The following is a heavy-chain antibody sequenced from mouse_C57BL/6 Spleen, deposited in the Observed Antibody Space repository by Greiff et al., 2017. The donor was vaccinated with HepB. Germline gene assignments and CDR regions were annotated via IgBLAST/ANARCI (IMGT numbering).Heavy chain of an antibody. CDR2: INPSTGGT. V-gene: IGHV1-42*01. J-gene: IGHJ2*01. CDR3: ARHYYGSNFDY. CDR1: GYSFTGYY. Sequence: DVQLVESGPELVKPGASVKISCKASGYSFTGYYMNWVKQSPEKSLEWIGEINPSTGGTTYNQKFKAKATLTVDKSSSTAYMQLKSLTSEDSAVYYCARHYYGSNFDYWGQGTTLTVSS. D-gene: IGHD1-1*01.